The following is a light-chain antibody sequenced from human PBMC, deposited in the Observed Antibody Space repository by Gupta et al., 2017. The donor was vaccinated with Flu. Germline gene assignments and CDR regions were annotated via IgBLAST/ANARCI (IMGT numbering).Light chain of an antibody. CDR3: HQRGSAPWT. J-gene: IGKJ1*01. CDR1: QTISSRY. CDR2: GAF. V-gene: IGKV3-20*01. Sequence: EILLTQAPGSLSLSPAGRGTLSCWASQTISSRYLAWYQQKVGSAPRLLMDGAFNRATVIHDRFSGSAAGKDFTLTISILEPEVFVVYYCHQRGSAPWTFGQGTKVEIK.